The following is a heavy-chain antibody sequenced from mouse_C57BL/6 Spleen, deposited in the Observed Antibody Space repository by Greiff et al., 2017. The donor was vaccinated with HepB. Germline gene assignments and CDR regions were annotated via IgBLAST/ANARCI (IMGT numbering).Heavy chain of an antibody. D-gene: IGHD2-4*01. V-gene: IGHV1-69*01. CDR2: IDPSDSYT. CDR1: GYTFTSYW. J-gene: IGHJ3*01. Sequence: QVQLQQPGAELVMPGASVKLSCKASGYTFTSYWMHWVKQRPGQGLEWIGEIDPSDSYTNYNQKFKGKSTLTVDKSSSTAYMQLSSLTSEDSAVYYCARLGLRRGFAYWGQGTLVTVSA. CDR3: ARLGLRRGFAY.